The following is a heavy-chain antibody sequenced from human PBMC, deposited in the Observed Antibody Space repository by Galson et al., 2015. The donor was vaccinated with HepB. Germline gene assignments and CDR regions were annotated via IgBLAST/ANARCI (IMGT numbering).Heavy chain of an antibody. D-gene: IGHD1-14*01. CDR3: ARDLGPITAYYYYGMDV. V-gene: IGHV3-66*01. CDR2: IYSGGST. CDR1: GFTVSSNY. J-gene: IGHJ6*02. Sequence: SLRLSCAASGFTVSSNYMSWVRQAPGKGLEWVSVIYSGGSTYYADSVKGRFTISRDNSKNTLYLQMNSLRAEDTAVYYCARDLGPITAYYYYGMDVWGQGTTVTVSS.